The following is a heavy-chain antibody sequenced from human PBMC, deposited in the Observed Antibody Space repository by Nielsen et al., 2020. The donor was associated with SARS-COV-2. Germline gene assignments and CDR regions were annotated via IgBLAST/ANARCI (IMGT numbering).Heavy chain of an antibody. D-gene: IGHD3-10*01. Sequence: GESLKISCAASGFTFSSYSMNWVRQAPGKGLEWVSYISSSSSTIYYADSVKGRFTISRDNAKNSLYLQMNSLRAEDTAVYYCARDLGEYFDYWGQGTLVTVSS. CDR1: GFTFSSYS. CDR3: ARDLGEYFDY. V-gene: IGHV3-48*04. CDR2: ISSSSSTI. J-gene: IGHJ4*02.